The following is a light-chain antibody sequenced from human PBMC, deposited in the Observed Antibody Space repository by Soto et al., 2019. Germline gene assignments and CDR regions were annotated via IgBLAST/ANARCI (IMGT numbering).Light chain of an antibody. J-gene: IGLJ1*01. CDR3: SSYAGSVYV. CDR2: EVS. Sequence: QSVLTQPPSASGSPGQSVTTSCTGTSSDVGGYNYVSWYQQHPGKVPKLIIFEVSQRPSGVPDRYSGSKSGNTASLTVSGLQAEDEADYYCSSYAGSVYVFGTGTKVTVL. V-gene: IGLV2-8*01. CDR1: SSDVGGYNY.